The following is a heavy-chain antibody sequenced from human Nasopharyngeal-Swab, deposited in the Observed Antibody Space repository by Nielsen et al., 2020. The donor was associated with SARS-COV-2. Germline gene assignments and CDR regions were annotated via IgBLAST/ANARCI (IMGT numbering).Heavy chain of an antibody. V-gene: IGHV4-31*03. CDR1: GGSISSGSYY. D-gene: IGHD3-22*01. J-gene: IGHJ4*02. Sequence: SETLSLTCTVSGGSISSGSYYWSWIRQHPGKGLEWIGYIYYTGSTFYNPSPKSRLTISVDTSKNQFSLKLSSVTAADTAVYYCARSLGHYDSSGYDYWGQGNLVTVSS. CDR3: ARSLGHYDSSGYDY. CDR2: IYYTGST.